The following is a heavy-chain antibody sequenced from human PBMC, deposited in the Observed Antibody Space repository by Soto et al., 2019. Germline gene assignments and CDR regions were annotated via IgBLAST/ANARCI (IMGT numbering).Heavy chain of an antibody. D-gene: IGHD1-26*01. CDR3: ARPHGGSSPPFDY. V-gene: IGHV3-30-3*01. CDR2: MSYDGSNK. Sequence: QVQLVESGGGVVQPGRSLRLSCAASGFTFSSYAMHWVRQAPGKGLEWVAVMSYDGSNKYYADSVKGRFTISRDNSKNTLYLQMNSLRAEDTAVYYCARPHGGSSPPFDYWGQGTLVTVSS. CDR1: GFTFSSYA. J-gene: IGHJ4*02.